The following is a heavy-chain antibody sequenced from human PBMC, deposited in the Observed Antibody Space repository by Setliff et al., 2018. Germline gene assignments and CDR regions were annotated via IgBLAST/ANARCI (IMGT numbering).Heavy chain of an antibody. CDR3: ARDSSGWSGFSRLVGVYYYYMDV. D-gene: IGHD6-19*01. CDR1: GYTFTSYG. V-gene: IGHV7-4-1*02. J-gene: IGHJ6*03. CDR2: INTYTGNP. Sequence: ASVKVSCKASGYTFTSYGISWVRQAPGQGLEWMGWINTYTGNPTYAQGFTGRFVFSLDTSVSTAYLQISSLKAEDTAVYYCARDSSGWSGFSRLVGVYYYYMDVWGKGTTVTVSS.